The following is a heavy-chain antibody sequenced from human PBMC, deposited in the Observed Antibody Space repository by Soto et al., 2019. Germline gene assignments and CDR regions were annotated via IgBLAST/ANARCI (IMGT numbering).Heavy chain of an antibody. Sequence: QVQLVQSGAEVRKPGSSVKVSCKASGGTFSRHTISWVRQAPGQGLEWMGGIIPMFGTANYAQKFQGRVSITADESTSTAYMELSGLRSEDTAIYYCARGWGYESSDYYYAYWGQGTLVIASS. J-gene: IGHJ4*02. CDR3: ARGWGYESSDYYYAY. CDR1: GGTFSRHT. D-gene: IGHD3-22*01. V-gene: IGHV1-69*01. CDR2: IIPMFGTA.